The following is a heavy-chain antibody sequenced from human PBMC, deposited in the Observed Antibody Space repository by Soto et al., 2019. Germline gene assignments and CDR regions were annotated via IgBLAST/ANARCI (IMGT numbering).Heavy chain of an antibody. CDR1: GYTFTSYY. J-gene: IGHJ6*04. V-gene: IGHV1-46*03. D-gene: IGHD6-13*01. Sequence: ASVKVSCKASGYTFTSYYMHWVRQAPGQGLEWMGIINPSGGSTSYAQKFQGRVTMTRDTSTSTVYMELSSLRSEDTAVYYCARDPPTTPPAAAVIAEPPDYYYYYGMDVWGKGTTVT. CDR3: ARDPPTTPPAAAVIAEPPDYYYYYGMDV. CDR2: INPSGGST.